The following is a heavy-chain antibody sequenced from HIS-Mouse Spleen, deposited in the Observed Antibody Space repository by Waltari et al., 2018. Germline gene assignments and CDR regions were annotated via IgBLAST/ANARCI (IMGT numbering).Heavy chain of an antibody. V-gene: IGHV4-39*07. J-gene: IGHJ2*01. D-gene: IGHD6-13*01. CDR2: IDYSGTT. Sequence: QLQLQESGPGLVKPSETLSLTCTVSGGSISSSSYYWCWIRQPPGKGLEWIGSIDYSGTTYDNPSLKSRVTISVDTSKNQFSLKLSSVTAADTAVYYCAREIPYSSSWYDWYFDLWGRGTLVTVSS. CDR3: AREIPYSSSWYDWYFDL. CDR1: GGSISSSSYY.